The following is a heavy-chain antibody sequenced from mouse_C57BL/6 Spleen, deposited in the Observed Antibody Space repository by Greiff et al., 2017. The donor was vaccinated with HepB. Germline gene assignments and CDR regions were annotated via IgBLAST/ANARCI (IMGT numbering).Heavy chain of an antibody. CDR1: GYAFSSSW. V-gene: IGHV1-82*01. Sequence: QVQLQQSGPELVKPGASVKISCKASGYAFSSSWMNWVKQRPGKGLEWIGRIYPGDGDTNYNGKFKGKATLTADKSSSTAYMQLSSLTSEDSAVYFCARSREYDVGAMDYWGQGTSVTVSS. D-gene: IGHD2-12*01. CDR2: IYPGDGDT. CDR3: ARSREYDVGAMDY. J-gene: IGHJ4*01.